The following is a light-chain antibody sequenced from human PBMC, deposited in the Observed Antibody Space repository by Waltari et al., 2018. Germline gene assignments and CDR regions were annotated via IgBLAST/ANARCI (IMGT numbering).Light chain of an antibody. CDR2: AAS. Sequence: AIQMTQSPSSLSASVGDRVTITCRASQGIRNDLGWYQQKPGKAPNLLIYAASSLQSGVPSRFSGSGSGTDFILKISRVEAEDVGVYYCMQGTHWPLMYTFGQGTKLEIK. CDR1: QGIRND. J-gene: IGKJ2*01. CDR3: MQGTHWPLMYT. V-gene: IGKV1-6*01.